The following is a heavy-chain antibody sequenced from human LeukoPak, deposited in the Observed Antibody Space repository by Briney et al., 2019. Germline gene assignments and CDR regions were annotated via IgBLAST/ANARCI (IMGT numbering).Heavy chain of an antibody. Sequence: GGSLRLSCAASGFTFSTYGMHWVRQAPGKGLEWVSYISSSSSTIYYADSVKGRFTISRDNAKNSLYLQMNSLRAEDTAVYYCAKEGDYGYFDYWGQGTLVTVSS. CDR1: GFTFSTYG. CDR3: AKEGDYGYFDY. CDR2: ISSSSSTI. D-gene: IGHD4-17*01. J-gene: IGHJ4*02. V-gene: IGHV3-48*01.